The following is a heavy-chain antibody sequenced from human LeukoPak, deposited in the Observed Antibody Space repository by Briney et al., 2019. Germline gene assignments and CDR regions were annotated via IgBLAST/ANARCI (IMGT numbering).Heavy chain of an antibody. D-gene: IGHD3-10*01. CDR2: IRYDGSNK. J-gene: IGHJ3*02. CDR3: AKQPYYYGSGSYYKGAFDI. CDR1: GFTFSSYG. Sequence: HPGGSLRLSCAASGFTFSSYGMHWVRQAPGKGLEWVAFIRYDGSNKYYADSVKGRFTISRDNSKNTLYLQMNSLRAEGTAVYYCAKQPYYYGSGSYYKGAFDIWGQGTMVTVSS. V-gene: IGHV3-30*02.